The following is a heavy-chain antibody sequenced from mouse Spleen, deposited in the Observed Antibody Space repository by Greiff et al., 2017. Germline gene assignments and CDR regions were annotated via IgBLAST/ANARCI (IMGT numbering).Heavy chain of an antibody. CDR3: ASPYGNYPYYAMDY. CDR1: GFSLTSYG. Sequence: VQGVESGPGLVQPSQSLSITCTVSGFSLTSYGVHWVRQSPGKGLEWLGVIGSGGSTDYNAAFISRLSISNDNSRSQVFFKMNSLQADDTAIYYCASPYGNYPYYAMDYWGQGTSVTVSS. CDR2: IGSGGST. J-gene: IGHJ4*01. D-gene: IGHD2-1*01. V-gene: IGHV2-2*01.